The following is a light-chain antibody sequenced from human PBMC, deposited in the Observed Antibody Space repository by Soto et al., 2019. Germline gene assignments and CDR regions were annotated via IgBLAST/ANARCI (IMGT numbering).Light chain of an antibody. CDR2: DAS. Sequence: EIVLTQSPATLSLSPGERATLSCRASQSVSNFLAWYQQKPGQAPRLLISDASNRATGIPGRFSGSGSGTAFSLTISSLEPEDFEVYYGQQRSNWPWTCGQGTKVEIK. V-gene: IGKV3-11*01. J-gene: IGKJ1*01. CDR1: QSVSNF. CDR3: QQRSNWPWT.